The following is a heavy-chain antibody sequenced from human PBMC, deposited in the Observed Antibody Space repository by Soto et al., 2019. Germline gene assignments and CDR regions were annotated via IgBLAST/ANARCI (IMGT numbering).Heavy chain of an antibody. Sequence: GGSLRLSCAASGFTFSSYWMSWVRQAPGKGLEWVANIKQDGSEKYYVDSVKGRFTISRDNAKNSLYLQMNSLRAEDTAVYYCARAPGVVVAATPYYYYYMDVWGKGTTVTVSS. CDR1: GFTFSSYW. J-gene: IGHJ6*03. CDR3: ARAPGVVVAATPYYYYYMDV. V-gene: IGHV3-7*01. D-gene: IGHD2-15*01. CDR2: IKQDGSEK.